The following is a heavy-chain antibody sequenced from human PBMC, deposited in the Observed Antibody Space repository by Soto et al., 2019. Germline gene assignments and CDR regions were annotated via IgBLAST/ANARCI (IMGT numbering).Heavy chain of an antibody. CDR1: GGSISSGGYY. D-gene: IGHD6-13*01. CDR3: ARVVAAAGTHRGSDYYYYGMDV. CDR2: IYYSGST. J-gene: IGHJ6*02. Sequence: QVQLQESGPGLVKPSQTLSLTCTVSGGSISSGGYYWSWIRQHPGKGLEWIGYIYYSGSTYYNPSLKSRVTISVDKSKNQFSLKLSSVTAADTAVYYCARVVAAAGTHRGSDYYYYGMDVWGQGTTVTVSS. V-gene: IGHV4-31*03.